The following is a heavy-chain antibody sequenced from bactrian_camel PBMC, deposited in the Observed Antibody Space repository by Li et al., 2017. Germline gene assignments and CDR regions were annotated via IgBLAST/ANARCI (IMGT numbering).Heavy chain of an antibody. CDR1: GVTFSTYY. CDR2: LHSDNRNK. V-gene: IGHV3-2*01. D-gene: IGHD5*01. Sequence: HVQLVESGGGLVQFGGSLRLSCAASGVTFSTYYMSWVRQAPGKGLEWVSSLHSDNRNKYYADSVKGRFTMSRDYAKNTVYLHMDSLKAEDTALYYCAADLFGTIASPAAWIHWGQGTQVTVS. J-gene: IGHJ4*01. CDR3: AADLFGTIASPAAWIH.